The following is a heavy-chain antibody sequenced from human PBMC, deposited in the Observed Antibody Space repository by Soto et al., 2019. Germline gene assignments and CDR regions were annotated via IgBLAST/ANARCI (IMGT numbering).Heavy chain of an antibody. CDR2: ISYDGSNK. V-gene: IGHV3-30*18. J-gene: IGHJ4*02. CDR3: AKDRGDYFSFFDY. Sequence: QVQLVESGGGVVQPGRSLRLSCAASGFTFSSYGMHWVRQAPGKGLEWVAVISYDGSNKYYADSVKGRFTISRDNSKNTXYXXMNSLXAEDTAVYYCAKDRGDYFSFFDYWGQGTLVTVSS. D-gene: IGHD4-17*01. CDR1: GFTFSSYG.